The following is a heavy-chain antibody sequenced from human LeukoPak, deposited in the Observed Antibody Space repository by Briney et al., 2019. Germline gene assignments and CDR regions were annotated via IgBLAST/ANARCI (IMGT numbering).Heavy chain of an antibody. V-gene: IGHV3-23*01. CDR3: AKALYGDYGRFDY. J-gene: IGHJ4*02. D-gene: IGHD4-17*01. Sequence: GGSLRLSCAASGFTFSTYAMSWVRQAPGKGLDWVSTISDGGSDTHYADSVKGRFTISRDNSKNTVYLQINSLRAEDTAVYYCAKALYGDYGRFDYWGQGALVTVSS. CDR1: GFTFSTYA. CDR2: ISDGGSDT.